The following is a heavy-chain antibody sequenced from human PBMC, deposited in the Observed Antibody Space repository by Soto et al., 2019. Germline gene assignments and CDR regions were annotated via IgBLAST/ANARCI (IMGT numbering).Heavy chain of an antibody. J-gene: IGHJ4*02. CDR2: INHSGST. V-gene: IGHV4-34*01. Sequence: PSETLSLTCAVCGGSFSGYYWSWIRQPPGKGLEWIGEINHSGSTNYNPSLKSRVTISVDTSKNQFSLKLSSVTAADTAVYYCARARNYYDSSGYYRADFDYWGQGTLVTVSS. CDR1: GGSFSGYY. CDR3: ARARNYYDSSGYYRADFDY. D-gene: IGHD3-22*01.